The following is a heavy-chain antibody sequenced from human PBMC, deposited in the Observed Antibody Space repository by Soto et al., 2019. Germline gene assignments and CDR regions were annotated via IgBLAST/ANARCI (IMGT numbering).Heavy chain of an antibody. CDR2: ISSSSSYI. D-gene: IGHD3-22*01. J-gene: IGHJ4*02. V-gene: IGHV3-21*01. Sequence: PGGSLRLSCAASGFMFSSYSMNWVRQAPGKGLEWVSSISSSSSYIYYADSVKGRFTISRDNAKNSLYLQMNSLRAEDTAVYYCARDHYDNSDYFLLNFDYWGQGTLVTVSS. CDR3: ARDHYDNSDYFLLNFDY. CDR1: GFMFSSYS.